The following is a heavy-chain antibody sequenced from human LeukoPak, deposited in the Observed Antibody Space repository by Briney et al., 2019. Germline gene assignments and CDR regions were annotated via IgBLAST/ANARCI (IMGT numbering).Heavy chain of an antibody. V-gene: IGHV4-38-2*01. CDR1: GYPISNGYY. J-gene: IGHJ4*02. CDR3: ARHRLFDTTGYYYDFDY. CDR2: IYYSGNT. Sequence: PSETLSLTCAVSGYPISNGYYWGWIRQPPGKGLEWIGSIYYSGNTYDNPSLKSRVTISLDTSKNHFSLRLSSVTASDTAVYYCARHRLFDTTGYYYDFDYWGQGTLVTVSS. D-gene: IGHD3-22*01.